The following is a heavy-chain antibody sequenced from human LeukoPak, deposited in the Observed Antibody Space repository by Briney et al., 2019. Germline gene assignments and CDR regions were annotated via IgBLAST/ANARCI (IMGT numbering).Heavy chain of an antibody. CDR3: ARCPRVVVPAAIRGNWYYMDV. V-gene: IGHV3-30-3*01. D-gene: IGHD2-2*02. CDR2: ISYDGSNK. J-gene: IGHJ6*03. CDR1: GFTFSSYA. Sequence: GGSLRLSCAASGFTFSSYAMHWVRQAPGKGLEWVAVISYDGSNKYYADSVKGRFTISRDNSKNTLYLQMNSLRAEDTAVYYCARCPRVVVPAAIRGNWYYMDVWGKGTTVTVSS.